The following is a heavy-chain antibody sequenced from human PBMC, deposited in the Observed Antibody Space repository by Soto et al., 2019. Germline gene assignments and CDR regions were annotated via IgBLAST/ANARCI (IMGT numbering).Heavy chain of an antibody. CDR3: AHRLLLDTSPDYHGLDV. CDR2: VHWNDDK. CDR1: GFSLSTTGVG. J-gene: IGHJ6*02. V-gene: IGHV2-5*01. Sequence: QITLKEAGPTLVKPTQNLTLTCTFSGFSLSTTGVGVFWIRQPPGKAPEWLALVHWNDDKRYSPSLRPRLTISKDTSRNQVFLSLTNLEPADTGTYYCAHRLLLDTSPDYHGLDVWGQGTTVIVSS.